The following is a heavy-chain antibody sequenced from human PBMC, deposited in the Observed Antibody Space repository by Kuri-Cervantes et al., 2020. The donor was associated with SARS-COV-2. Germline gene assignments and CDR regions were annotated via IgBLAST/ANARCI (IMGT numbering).Heavy chain of an antibody. D-gene: IGHD2-15*01. CDR3: AKTLPQPSAYFDY. CDR1: GFTFSSYA. J-gene: IGHJ4*02. CDR2: ISGSGGST. V-gene: IGHV3-23*01. Sequence: GESLKISCAASGFTFSSYAMSWVRQAPRKGLEWVSAISGSGGSTYYADSAKGRFTISRDNSKNTLYLQMNSLRAEDTAVYYCAKTLPQPSAYFDYWGQGTLVTVSS.